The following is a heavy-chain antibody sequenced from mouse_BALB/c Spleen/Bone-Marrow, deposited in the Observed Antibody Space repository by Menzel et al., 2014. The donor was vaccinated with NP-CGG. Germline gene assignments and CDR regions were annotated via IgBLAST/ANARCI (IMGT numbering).Heavy chain of an antibody. D-gene: IGHD1-1*01. V-gene: IGHV5-9-1*01. Sequence: EVKLMESGGGLVKPGGSLKLSCAASGFTFSSYAMSWVRQTPEKRLEWVATISSGGSYTYYADSGKGRLTISRDNAKNTLYLQMSSLRSEDTATYYCARSLYDYDAMDYWGQGTSVTVSS. CDR2: ISSGGSYT. CDR3: ARSLYDYDAMDY. CDR1: GFTFSSYA. J-gene: IGHJ4*01.